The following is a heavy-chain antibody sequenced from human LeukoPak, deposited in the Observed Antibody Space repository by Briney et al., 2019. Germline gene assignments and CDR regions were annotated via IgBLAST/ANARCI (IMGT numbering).Heavy chain of an antibody. Sequence: ASVKVSCKASGYTFTGYYMHWVRQAPGQGLEWMGWINPNSGGTNYAQKFQGRVTMTRDTSISTAYMELSRLRSDDTAVYYCVRSHVLLWFGELSTNWFDPWGQGTLVTVSS. CDR3: VRSHVLLWFGELSTNWFDP. CDR2: INPNSGGT. J-gene: IGHJ5*02. V-gene: IGHV1-2*02. D-gene: IGHD3-10*01. CDR1: GYTFTGYY.